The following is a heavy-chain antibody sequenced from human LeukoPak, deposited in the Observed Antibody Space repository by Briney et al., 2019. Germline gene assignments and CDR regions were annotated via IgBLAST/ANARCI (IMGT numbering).Heavy chain of an antibody. CDR1: GGSISSYY. Sequence: SETLSLTCTVSGGSISSYYWSWIRQPPGKGLEWIGYISYSGSTNYNPSLKSRVTISIDTSKNQFSLKLRSVTAADTAIYYCARQCYDILTGYIDAFDIWGQGTMVTVSS. CDR2: ISYSGST. CDR3: ARQCYDILTGYIDAFDI. V-gene: IGHV4-59*08. J-gene: IGHJ3*02. D-gene: IGHD3-9*01.